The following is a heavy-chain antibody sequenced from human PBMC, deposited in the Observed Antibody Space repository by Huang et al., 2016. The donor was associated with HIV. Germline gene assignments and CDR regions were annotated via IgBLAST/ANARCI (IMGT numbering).Heavy chain of an antibody. CDR1: GYRFRSNG. Sequence: EVQLVQSGAEVKKPGESLKISCQGSGYRFRSNGIGWVRELPGKGLEVRGTIYPADSDTRYIPSFQCQVTISADKSINTAYLQWSSLKASDTAMYYCARLIGSPSFYYGLDVWGQGTTVTVSS. V-gene: IGHV5-51*01. CDR2: IYPADSDT. CDR3: ARLIGSPSFYYGLDV. J-gene: IGHJ6*02. D-gene: IGHD3-10*01.